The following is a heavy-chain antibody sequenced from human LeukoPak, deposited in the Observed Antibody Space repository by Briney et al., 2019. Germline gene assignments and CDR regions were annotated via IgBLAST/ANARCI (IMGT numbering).Heavy chain of an antibody. J-gene: IGHJ4*02. CDR1: GGSISSGDYY. CDR3: AREDITGTASYFDY. D-gene: IGHD1-7*01. V-gene: IGHV4-61*08. CDR2: IYYSGST. Sequence: SQTLSLTCTVSGGSISSGDYYWSWIRQPPGKGLEWIGYIYYSGSTNYIPSLRSRLTISVDTSKNQFSLKLSSVTAADTAVYYCAREDITGTASYFDYWGQGTLVTVSS.